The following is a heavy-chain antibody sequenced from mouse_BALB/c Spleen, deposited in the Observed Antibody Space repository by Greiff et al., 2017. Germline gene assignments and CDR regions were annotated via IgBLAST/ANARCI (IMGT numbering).Heavy chain of an antibody. CDR3: ASGNYQAWFAY. D-gene: IGHD2-1*01. V-gene: IGHV1S135*01. J-gene: IGHJ3*01. CDR1: GYSFTSYY. Sequence: VQLKQSGPELMKPGASVKISCKASGYSFTSYYMHWVKQSHGKSLEWIGYIDPFNGGTSYNQKFKGKATLTVDKSSSTAYMHLSSLTSEDSAVYYCASGNYQAWFAYWGQGTLVTVSA. CDR2: IDPFNGGT.